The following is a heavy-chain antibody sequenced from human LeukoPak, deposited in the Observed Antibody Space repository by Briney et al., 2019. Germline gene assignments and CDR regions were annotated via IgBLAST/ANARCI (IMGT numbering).Heavy chain of an antibody. V-gene: IGHV4-59*12. CDR1: GGSISSYY. CDR2: IYYSGST. J-gene: IGHJ4*02. CDR3: ASRGYYDSSGYYYSFDY. Sequence: SETLSLTCTVSGGSISSYYWSWIRQPPGKGLEWVGYIYYSGSTYYNPSLKSRVTISVDTSKNQFSLKLSSVTAADTAVYYCASRGYYDSSGYYYSFDYWGQGTLVTVSS. D-gene: IGHD3-22*01.